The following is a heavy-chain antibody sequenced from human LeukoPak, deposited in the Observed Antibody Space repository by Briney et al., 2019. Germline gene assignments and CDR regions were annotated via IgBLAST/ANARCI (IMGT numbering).Heavy chain of an antibody. J-gene: IGHJ4*02. Sequence: ASVKVSCKTSGYTFTSYAMHWVRQAPGQGLEWMGWINTGNATTKYSQKFQGRVTITRDTSARTAYMELSSLRSEDTAVYYCARGGSRDGYNYRPFDYWGQGTLVTVSS. V-gene: IGHV1-3*04. D-gene: IGHD5-24*01. CDR2: INTGNATT. CDR1: GYTFTSYA. CDR3: ARGGSRDGYNYRPFDY.